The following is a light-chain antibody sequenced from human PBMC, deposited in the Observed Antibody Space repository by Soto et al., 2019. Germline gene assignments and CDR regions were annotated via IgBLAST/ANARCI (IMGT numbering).Light chain of an antibody. CDR1: SSNIGRNT. CDR2: SNN. CDR3: ASWDNSLNGWV. J-gene: IGLJ3*02. Sequence: QAVVTQPPSASGTPGQRVAISCSGSSSNIGRNTVDWYQQFPGTAPKLLIHSNNQRPSGVPDRFSGSKSGTSASLAISGLQSEDEADYYCASWDNSLNGWVFGGGTQLTVL. V-gene: IGLV1-44*01.